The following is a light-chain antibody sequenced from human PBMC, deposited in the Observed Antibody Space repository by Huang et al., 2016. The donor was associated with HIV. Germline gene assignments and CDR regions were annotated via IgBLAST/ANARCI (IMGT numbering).Light chain of an antibody. J-gene: IGKJ3*01. CDR1: QNIDTY. V-gene: IGKV1-39*01. CDR3: QQSYSSGFT. Sequence: DIQMTQSPSSLSASVGDRVTITCRASQNIDTYLKWYQQKRGKAPKLLFYAASSLESGVPSRCSGSGSGADFTLTISSLQPEDSATYCCQQSYSSGFTFGPGTKVDVK. CDR2: AAS.